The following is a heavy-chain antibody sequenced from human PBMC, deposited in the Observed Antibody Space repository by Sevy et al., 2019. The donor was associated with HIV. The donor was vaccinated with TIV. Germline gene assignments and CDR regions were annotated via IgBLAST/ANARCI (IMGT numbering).Heavy chain of an antibody. CDR3: XXXXXXXXXXXXXXYYYMDV. V-gene: IGHV3-49*04. CDR1: GFTFGDYA. CDR2: IRSKAYGGTT. J-gene: IGHJ6*03. Sequence: GGSLRLSCTASGFTFGDYAMSWVRQAPGKGLEWVGFIRSKAYGGTTEYAASVKGRFTISRDDSKSIAYLQMNSLKTXXXXXXXXXXXXXXXXXXXXXXYYYMDVWGKGTTVTVSS.